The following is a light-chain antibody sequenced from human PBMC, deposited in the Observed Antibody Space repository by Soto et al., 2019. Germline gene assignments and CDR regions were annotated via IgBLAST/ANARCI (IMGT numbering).Light chain of an antibody. V-gene: IGKV3-11*01. CDR1: QRVSSY. CDR3: QQYHNWPPIT. J-gene: IGKJ5*01. Sequence: EIVLTQSPATLSLSPGERATLYCRGSQRVSSYLSWYQQKPRQAPRLLIYDASSRATRIPPRFSGSGSGTDFTLTISSLEPEDFAVYFCQQYHNWPPITFGQGTRREI. CDR2: DAS.